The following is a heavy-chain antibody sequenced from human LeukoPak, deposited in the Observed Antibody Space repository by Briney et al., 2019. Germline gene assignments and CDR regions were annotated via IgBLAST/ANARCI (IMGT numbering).Heavy chain of an antibody. D-gene: IGHD5-18*01. V-gene: IGHV1-46*01. Sequence: GASVKVSCKASGYTFTRYYLHWVRQAPGQGLEWMGIINPSSGTTNYAQKFQGRVTMTRDTSTSTVYMDLSSLRSEDTAVYYCAPAYIGGAMVTNAFDIWGQGTMVTVSS. CDR3: APAYIGGAMVTNAFDI. CDR2: INPSSGTT. J-gene: IGHJ3*02. CDR1: GYTFTRYY.